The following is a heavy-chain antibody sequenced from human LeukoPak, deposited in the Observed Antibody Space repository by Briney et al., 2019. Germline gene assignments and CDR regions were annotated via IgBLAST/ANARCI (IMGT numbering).Heavy chain of an antibody. Sequence: ASVKVSCKASGGTFSSYAISWVRQAPGQGLEWMGWISAYNGNTNYAQKLQGRVTMTTDTSTSTAYMELRSLRSDDTAVYYCARQTDIVVVPAAIGGYNWFDPWGQGTLVTVSS. CDR3: ARQTDIVVVPAAIGGYNWFDP. D-gene: IGHD2-2*02. V-gene: IGHV1-18*01. CDR1: GGTFSSYA. J-gene: IGHJ5*02. CDR2: ISAYNGNT.